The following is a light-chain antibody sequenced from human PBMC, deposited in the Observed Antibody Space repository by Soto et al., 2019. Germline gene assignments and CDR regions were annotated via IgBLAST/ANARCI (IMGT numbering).Light chain of an antibody. CDR1: SSDVGGYNY. CDR2: DVS. CDR3: SSYTSRRTMV. Sequence: QSALTQPASVSGSPGQSITISCTGPSSDVGGYNYVSWYQQHPGKAPKLMIYDVSNRPSGVSNRFSGSKSGNTASLTISGLQAEDEADYYCSSYTSRRTMVFGGGTKLTV. J-gene: IGLJ2*01. V-gene: IGLV2-14*01.